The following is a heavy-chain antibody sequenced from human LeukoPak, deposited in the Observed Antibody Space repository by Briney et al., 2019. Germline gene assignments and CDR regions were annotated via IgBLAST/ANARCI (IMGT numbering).Heavy chain of an antibody. V-gene: IGHV4-34*01. CDR3: ARGRIQPDY. D-gene: IGHD5-18*01. CDR2: INHSGST. CDR1: GGSFSGYY. Sequence: SETLSLTCAVYGGSFSGYYWSWIRQPPGKGLEWIGEINHSGSTNYNPSLKSRVTISVDTSKNQLSLKLSSVTAADTAVYYCARGRIQPDYWGQGTLVTVSS. J-gene: IGHJ4*02.